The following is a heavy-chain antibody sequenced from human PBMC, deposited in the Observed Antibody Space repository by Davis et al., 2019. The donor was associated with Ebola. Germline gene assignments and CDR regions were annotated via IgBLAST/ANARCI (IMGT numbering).Heavy chain of an antibody. D-gene: IGHD2-15*01. J-gene: IGHJ5*02. CDR1: GYSTSRGSY. CDR2: TYHSRSA. CDR3: VREVNAVVVVVAASPLDNWFDP. V-gene: IGHV4-38-2*02. Sequence: SETLSPTCTLAGYSTSRGSYWGWIRQPPGKGLGWIGSTYHSRSAYYNPSLRSRVAISLDTPKNQFSLKLSSVTAADTAIYYCVREVNAVVVVVAASPLDNWFDPWGQGTLVTVSS.